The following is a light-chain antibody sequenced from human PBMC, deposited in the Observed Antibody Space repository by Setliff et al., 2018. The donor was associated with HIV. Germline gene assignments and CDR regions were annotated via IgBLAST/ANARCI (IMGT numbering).Light chain of an antibody. V-gene: IGLV2-14*01. CDR2: EVS. J-gene: IGLJ1*01. CDR3: SSYRTTSTL. Sequence: QSALTQPASVSGSPGQSITISCTGTNSDIGGYNYVSWYQQHPGKAPKLLIYEVSNRPSGVSNRFSGSKSGNTASLSISGLQAEDEADYYCSSYRTTSTLFRTGTKVTVL. CDR1: NSDIGGYNY.